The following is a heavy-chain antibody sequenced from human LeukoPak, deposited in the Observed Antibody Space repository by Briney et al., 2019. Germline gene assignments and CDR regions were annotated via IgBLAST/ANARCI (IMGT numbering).Heavy chain of an antibody. D-gene: IGHD4-11*01. CDR1: GGSISSHY. V-gene: IGHV4-59*11. CDR2: MFYGGSA. CDR3: ARGTTTAAYNWFDP. J-gene: IGHJ5*02. Sequence: SETLSLTCTVSGGSISSHYWSWIRQPPGKGLEWIGYMFYGGSATYNSSLKSRVTISVDSSKNQFSLKLRSVTAADTAVYYCARGTTTAAYNWFDPWGQGTLVIVSS.